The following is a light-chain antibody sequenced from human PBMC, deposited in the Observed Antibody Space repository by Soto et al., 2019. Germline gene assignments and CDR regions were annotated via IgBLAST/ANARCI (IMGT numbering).Light chain of an antibody. Sequence: IQMTQSPSTLSASVGDRVTIACRASQTISTWLAWHQQKPGKAPKLLIYDASSLKSGVPSRFSGSGSGTEFTLTISSLQPDDFATYYCQQYNTYSQTFGQGTKVDIK. CDR1: QTISTW. CDR3: QQYNTYSQT. J-gene: IGKJ1*01. CDR2: DAS. V-gene: IGKV1-5*01.